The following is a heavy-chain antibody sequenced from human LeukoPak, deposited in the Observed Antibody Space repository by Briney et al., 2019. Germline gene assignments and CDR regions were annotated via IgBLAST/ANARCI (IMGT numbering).Heavy chain of an antibody. CDR2: INWNGGST. V-gene: IGHV3-20*04. J-gene: IGHJ6*02. Sequence: GGSLRLSCAASGFTFDDYGMSWVRQAPGKGLEWVSGINWNGGSTGYADSVKGRFTISRDNAKNSLYLQMNSLRAEDTAVYYCARAYCGGDCSGYYYGMDVWGQGTTVTVSS. CDR1: GFTFDDYG. D-gene: IGHD2-21*02. CDR3: ARAYCGGDCSGYYYGMDV.